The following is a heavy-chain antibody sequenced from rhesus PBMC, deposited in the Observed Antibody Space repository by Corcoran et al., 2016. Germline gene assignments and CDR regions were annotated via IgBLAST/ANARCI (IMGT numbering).Heavy chain of an antibody. CDR3: TAGTLGGCTRTSCYAGGYYFDC. CDR2: LKRKADGETA. CDR1: GFAFSNSW. J-gene: IGHJ4*01. D-gene: IGHD2-2*01. V-gene: IGHV3-30*02. Sequence: EVQLVESGAGLVQPGGSLRLSCAASGFAFSNSWLSWVRQAPGKGLDWFARLKRKADGETADYAASVKGRFTMSRDDSKNTLYLQMSSLKTEDTAVYYCTAGTLGGCTRTSCYAGGYYFDCWGQGVLVTVSS.